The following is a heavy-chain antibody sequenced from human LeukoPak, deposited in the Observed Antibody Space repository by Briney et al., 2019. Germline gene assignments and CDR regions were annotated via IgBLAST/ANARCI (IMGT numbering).Heavy chain of an antibody. V-gene: IGHV3-21*01. D-gene: IGHD2-15*01. J-gene: IGHJ4*02. CDR1: GFTFSSYS. Sequence: GGSLRLSCAASGFTFSSYSMNWVRQAPGKGLEWVSSISSSSSYIYYADSVKGRFTISRDNAKNSLYLQMNSLRAEDTAVYYCARDREYCSGGSCYPGGYFDYWGQGTLVTVSS. CDR3: ARDREYCSGGSCYPGGYFDY. CDR2: ISSSSSYI.